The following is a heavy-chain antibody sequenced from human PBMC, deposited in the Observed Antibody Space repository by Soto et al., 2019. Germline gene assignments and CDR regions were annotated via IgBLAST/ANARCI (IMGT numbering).Heavy chain of an antibody. J-gene: IGHJ5*02. Sequence: SLTCTVSCGSISSYYWSWIRQPPGKGLEWIGYIYYSGSTNYNPSLKSRVTISVDTSKNQFSLKLSSVTAADTAVYYCASQVSYGSGWFDPWGQGTLVTVSS. D-gene: IGHD5-18*01. CDR3: ASQVSYGSGWFDP. V-gene: IGHV4-59*01. CDR1: CGSISSYY. CDR2: IYYSGST.